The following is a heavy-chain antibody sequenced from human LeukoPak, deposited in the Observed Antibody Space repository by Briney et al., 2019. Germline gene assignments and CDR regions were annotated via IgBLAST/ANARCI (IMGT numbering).Heavy chain of an antibody. CDR2: ITPVLHTT. Sequence: GASVKVSCKVSGGTVITHAISWVRQAPGQGLQWMGGITPVLHTTRFAQKFQGRVTFTTDESTSTAYMELTSLTSDDSAVYFCARGGPGRDGYNLDYWGQGTLVTVSS. D-gene: IGHD5-24*01. V-gene: IGHV1-69*05. CDR1: GGTVITHA. CDR3: ARGGPGRDGYNLDY. J-gene: IGHJ4*02.